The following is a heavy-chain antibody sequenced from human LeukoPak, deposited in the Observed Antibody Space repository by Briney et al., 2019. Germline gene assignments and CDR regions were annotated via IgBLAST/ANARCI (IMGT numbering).Heavy chain of an antibody. CDR2: VYFDGGT. Sequence: SETLSLTCSVSGGPVTSGTYHWGWIRQPPGKGLEWIGSVYFDGGTHYNPSLQSRVTVSVDTSKNQFSLRLSSVTAADTALYYCARDHYYDGRGRFDPWGQGTLVTVSS. V-gene: IGHV4-39*07. D-gene: IGHD3-16*01. CDR3: ARDHYYDGRGRFDP. J-gene: IGHJ5*02. CDR1: GGPVTSGTYH.